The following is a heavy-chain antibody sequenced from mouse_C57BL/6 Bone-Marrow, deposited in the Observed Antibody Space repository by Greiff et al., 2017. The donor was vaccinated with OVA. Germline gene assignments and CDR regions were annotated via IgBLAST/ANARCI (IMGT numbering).Heavy chain of an antibody. D-gene: IGHD2-3*01. CDR1: GYTFTSYW. V-gene: IGHV1-59*01. CDR2: IDPSASYP. J-gene: IGHJ2*01. Sequence: QVQLQQPGAELVRPGTSVKLSCKASGYTFTSYWMHWVKQRPGQGLEWIGVIDPSASYPNYNQKFTGKATLTVDTSSSTAYMQLSGLTSEDSAVYYCARYEGDSFDYWGQGTTLTVSS. CDR3: ARYEGDSFDY.